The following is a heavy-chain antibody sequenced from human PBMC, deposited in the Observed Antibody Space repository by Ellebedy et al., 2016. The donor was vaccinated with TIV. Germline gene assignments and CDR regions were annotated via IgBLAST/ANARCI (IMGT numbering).Heavy chain of an antibody. CDR1: GFTVSSNY. D-gene: IGHD5-24*01. J-gene: IGHJ4*02. V-gene: IGHV3-66*03. CDR2: IYTTGTT. Sequence: PGGSLRLSCAASGFTVSSNYMTWVRQAPGKGLEWVSTIYTTGTTYYADSVKGRFTISSDNSKDTLYLQMNSLRAEDTAVYYCARDLGLGMALIDYWGQGTLVTVSS. CDR3: ARDLGLGMALIDY.